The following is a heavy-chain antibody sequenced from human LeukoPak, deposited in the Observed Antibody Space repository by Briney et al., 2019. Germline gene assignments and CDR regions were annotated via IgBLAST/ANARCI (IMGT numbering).Heavy chain of an antibody. V-gene: IGHV3-33*06. CDR1: GFIFNRFG. D-gene: IGHD6-6*01. Sequence: GGSLRLSCAASGFIFNRFGMHWVRQAPGKGLEWVAVIWYDGSNENYADSVRGRFTISRDNSQNTLFLQMNGLRAEDTAVYFCAKDYSASQLVPLYYFNCWGQGSLVTVSS. CDR2: IWYDGSNE. J-gene: IGHJ4*02. CDR3: AKDYSASQLVPLYYFNC.